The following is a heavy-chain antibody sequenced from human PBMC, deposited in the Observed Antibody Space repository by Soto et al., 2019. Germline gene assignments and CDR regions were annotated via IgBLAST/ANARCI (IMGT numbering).Heavy chain of an antibody. CDR2: IWYDGSIK. CDR1: GFTFRSNG. V-gene: IGHV3-33*01. CDR3: ARDSLSGWYPYYYYGMDV. D-gene: IGHD6-19*01. J-gene: IGHJ6*02. Sequence: QVQLVESGEGGPRPGRPRRLPGPASGFTFRSNGLPWVRRAPGKGQEGGAVIWYDGSIKYYANSEKGRLTISRDNSKNTLYLQMNSLRAEDTAVYYCARDSLSGWYPYYYYGMDVWGQGTTVTVSS.